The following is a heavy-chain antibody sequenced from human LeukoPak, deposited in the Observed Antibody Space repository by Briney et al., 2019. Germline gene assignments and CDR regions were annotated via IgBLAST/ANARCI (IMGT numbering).Heavy chain of an antibody. J-gene: IGHJ6*03. CDR1: GGSIGSNSYY. V-gene: IGHV4-39*01. CDR3: ARHGPTYYYGSESYPYYYSYYMDV. D-gene: IGHD3-10*01. Sequence: PSETLSLTCTVSGGSIGSNSYYWVWIRQPPGKGLEWIGSTHSSGRTYSNPFIERQVTISVDTSKNQFSLKLSSVSAADTAVYYCARHGPTYYYGSESYPYYYSYYMDVWGKGTTVTISS. CDR2: THSSGRT.